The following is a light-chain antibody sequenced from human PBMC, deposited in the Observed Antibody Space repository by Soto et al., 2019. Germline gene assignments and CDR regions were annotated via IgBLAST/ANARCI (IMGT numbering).Light chain of an antibody. CDR3: QQYGSVPRT. J-gene: IGKJ4*01. CDR1: QSVSTSY. CDR2: GAS. Sequence: EIVLTQSPGTLSLSPGERATLSCRASQSVSTSYLAWYQQKPGQAPRLLIYGASSRATGIPDRFSGRGSGADFTLTISRLEPEDCAVYYCQQYGSVPRTCGGGTKLEIK. V-gene: IGKV3-20*01.